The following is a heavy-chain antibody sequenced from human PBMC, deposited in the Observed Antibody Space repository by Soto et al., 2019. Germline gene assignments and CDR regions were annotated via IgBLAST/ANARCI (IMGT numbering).Heavy chain of an antibody. Sequence: GGSLRLTCAASGFTFSSYWMHWVRQAPGKGLVWVSRINSDGSSTSYADSVKGRFTISRDNAKNALYLQMNSLRAEDTAVYYCASLTMGVVKNWFDPWGQGTLVTVSS. D-gene: IGHD3-3*01. J-gene: IGHJ5*02. CDR2: INSDGSST. CDR3: ASLTMGVVKNWFDP. CDR1: GFTFSSYW. V-gene: IGHV3-74*01.